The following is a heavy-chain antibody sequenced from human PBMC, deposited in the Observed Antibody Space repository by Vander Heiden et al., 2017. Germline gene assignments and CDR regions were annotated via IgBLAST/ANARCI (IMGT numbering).Heavy chain of an antibody. CDR2: INPSGGSA. Sequence: QVHLVQSGAEVTKPGASVTVSCKASGYTFTTYYIHWVRQAPGQGPEWMGIINPSGGSAKYAQKFQGRLTMSRDTSASTVYMYLSSLRPEDTAVYYCARDRGYYDFWSGNNWFDPWGQGTLVTVSS. D-gene: IGHD3-3*01. CDR3: ARDRGYYDFWSGNNWFDP. J-gene: IGHJ5*02. V-gene: IGHV1-46*01. CDR1: GYTFTTYY.